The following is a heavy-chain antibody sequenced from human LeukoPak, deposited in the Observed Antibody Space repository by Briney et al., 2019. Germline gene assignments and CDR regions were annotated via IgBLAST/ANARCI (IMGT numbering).Heavy chain of an antibody. CDR2: IYSGGST. V-gene: IGHV3-53*01. D-gene: IGHD3-22*01. Sequence: GGSLRLSCAASGFTVSSNYMSWVRQAPGKGLEWVSVIYSGGSTYYADSVKGRFTISRDNSKNTLYLQMNSLRAEDTAVYYCARAADSSGYYYVENGAFDIWGQGTMVTVSS. CDR3: ARAADSSGYYYVENGAFDI. CDR1: GFTVSSNY. J-gene: IGHJ3*02.